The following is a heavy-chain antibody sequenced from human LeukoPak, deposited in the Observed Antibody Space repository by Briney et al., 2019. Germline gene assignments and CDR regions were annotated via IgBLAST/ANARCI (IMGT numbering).Heavy chain of an antibody. CDR3: ARDPIYTFDGPEYFQH. CDR1: GFTFSSYN. V-gene: IGHV3-21*05. Sequence: GGSLRLSCAASGFTFSSYNMNWVRQAPGKGLEWVSYISSSGDYISYADSVTGRFTISRDNAKKSLYLQMNILRAEDTAVYYCARDPIYTFDGPEYFQHWGQGTLVTVSS. J-gene: IGHJ1*01. CDR2: ISSSGDYI. D-gene: IGHD2-2*02.